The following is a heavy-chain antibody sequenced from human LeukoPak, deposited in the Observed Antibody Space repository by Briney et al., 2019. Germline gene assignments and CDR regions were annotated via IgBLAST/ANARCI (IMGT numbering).Heavy chain of an antibody. Sequence: PSGTLSLTCAVSGGSTSSSNWWSWVRQPPGKGREWIGEIYHSGSTNYNPSLKSRVTISVDKSKNQFSLKLSSVTAADTAVYYCARVPTSGSYSGIHAFDIWGQGTMVTVSS. CDR1: GGSTSSSNW. V-gene: IGHV4-4*02. J-gene: IGHJ3*02. CDR2: IYHSGST. CDR3: ARVPTSGSYSGIHAFDI. D-gene: IGHD1-26*01.